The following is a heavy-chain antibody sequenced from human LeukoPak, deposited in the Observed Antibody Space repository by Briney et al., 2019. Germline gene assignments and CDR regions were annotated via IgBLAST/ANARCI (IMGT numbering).Heavy chain of an antibody. CDR3: ASTDCSGGSCYSDGDY. V-gene: IGHV4-31*03. CDR1: GGSISSGGYY. J-gene: IGHJ4*02. D-gene: IGHD2-15*01. Sequence: SETLSLTCTVSGGSISSGGYYWSWIRQHPGKGLEWIGYIYYSGSTYYNPSLKSRVTISVDTSKNQFSLKLSSVTAADTAVYYCASTDCSGGSCYSDGDYWGQGTLVTVSS. CDR2: IYYSGST.